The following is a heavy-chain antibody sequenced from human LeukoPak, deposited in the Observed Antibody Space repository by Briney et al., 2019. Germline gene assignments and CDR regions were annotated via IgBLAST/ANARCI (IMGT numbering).Heavy chain of an antibody. CDR2: INPNSGGT. D-gene: IGHD3-22*01. Sequence: ASVKVSCKASGYTFTGYYMHWVRQAPGQGLEWMGWINPNSGGTNYAQKFQGWVTMTRDTSISTAYMELSRLRSDDTAVYYCARAGPTYYCDSSGYYYDYWGQGTLVTVSS. CDR3: ARAGPTYYCDSSGYYYDY. J-gene: IGHJ4*02. CDR1: GYTFTGYY. V-gene: IGHV1-2*04.